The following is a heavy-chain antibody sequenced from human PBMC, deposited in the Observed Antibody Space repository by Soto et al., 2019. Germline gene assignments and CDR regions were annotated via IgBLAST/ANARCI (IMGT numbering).Heavy chain of an antibody. CDR1: GGSISCSNW. CDR2: IYHSGNT. CDR3: AEATVTTLGAYGMDV. Sequence: QVQLQESGPGLVKPSGTLSLTCAVSGGSISCSNWWSWVRQPPGKGLEWIGEIYHSGNTNYNPSPKSRVNISGDKSKNQVAPKLSSVTAADTAVYYCAEATVTTLGAYGMDVWGQGTTVTVSS. V-gene: IGHV4-4*02. D-gene: IGHD4-4*01. J-gene: IGHJ6*02.